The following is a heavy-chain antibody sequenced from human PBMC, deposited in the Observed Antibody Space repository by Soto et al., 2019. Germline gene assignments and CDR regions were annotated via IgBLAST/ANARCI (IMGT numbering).Heavy chain of an antibody. CDR2: INAGNGNT. CDR1: GYTFTSYA. J-gene: IGHJ4*02. D-gene: IGHD4-4*01. Sequence: ASVKVSCKASGYTFTSYAMHWVRQAPGQRLEWMGWINAGNGNTKYSQKFQGRVTITRDTSASTAYMELSSLRSEDTAVYYCARWGNDYSNRGYFDYWGQGTLVTVSS. CDR3: ARWGNDYSNRGYFDY. V-gene: IGHV1-3*01.